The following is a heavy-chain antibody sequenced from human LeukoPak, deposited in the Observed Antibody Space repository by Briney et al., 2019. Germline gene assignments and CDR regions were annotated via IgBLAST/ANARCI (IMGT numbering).Heavy chain of an antibody. V-gene: IGHV1-8*01. J-gene: IGHJ6*02. Sequence: ASVKVSCKASGYTFTSYDINWVRQATGQGLEWMGWMNPNSGNTGYAQKFQGRVTVTRNTSISTAYMELSSLRSEDTAVYYCASGITMVRGVGGMDVWGQGTTVTVSS. CDR3: ASGITMVRGVGGMDV. CDR1: GYTFTSYD. CDR2: MNPNSGNT. D-gene: IGHD3-10*01.